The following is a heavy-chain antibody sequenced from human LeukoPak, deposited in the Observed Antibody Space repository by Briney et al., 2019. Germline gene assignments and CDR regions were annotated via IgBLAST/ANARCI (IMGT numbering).Heavy chain of an antibody. CDR2: IYHSGST. V-gene: IGHV4-38-2*02. D-gene: IGHD1-26*01. J-gene: IGHJ3*02. Sequence: SETLSLTCTVSGYSISSGYYWGWIRQPPGKGLEWIGSIYHSGSTYYNPSLKSRVTISVDTSKNQFSLKLSSVTAADTAVYYCARDPGWELTPGGAFDIWGQGTMVTVSS. CDR1: GYSISSGYY. CDR3: ARDPGWELTPGGAFDI.